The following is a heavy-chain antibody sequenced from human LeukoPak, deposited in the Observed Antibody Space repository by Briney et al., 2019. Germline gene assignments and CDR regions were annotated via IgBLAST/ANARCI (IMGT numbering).Heavy chain of an antibody. CDR1: GFTVSSNY. V-gene: IGHV3-23*01. CDR2: ISGSGGST. CDR3: AKARGGWDYFDY. D-gene: IGHD5-24*01. Sequence: PGGSLRLSCAASGFTVSSNYMSWVRQAPGKGLEWVSAISGSGGSTYYADSVKGRFTISRDNSKNTLYLQMNSLRAEDTAVYYCAKARGGWDYFDYWGQGTLVTVSS. J-gene: IGHJ4*02.